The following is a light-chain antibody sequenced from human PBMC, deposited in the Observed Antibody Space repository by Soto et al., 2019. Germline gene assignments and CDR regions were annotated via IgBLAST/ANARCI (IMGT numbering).Light chain of an antibody. V-gene: IGLV2-14*01. Sequence: QSALTQPASVSGSPGQSITISCTGTSSDVGGYNYVSWYQQHPGKAPKLMIYDVSNRPSGVSNRFSGSKSGNTASLTISGLQAEDEADYYCSSYTSSSPPSSVVFGGGTKLPVL. CDR2: DVS. J-gene: IGLJ2*01. CDR1: SSDVGGYNY. CDR3: SSYTSSSPPSSVV.